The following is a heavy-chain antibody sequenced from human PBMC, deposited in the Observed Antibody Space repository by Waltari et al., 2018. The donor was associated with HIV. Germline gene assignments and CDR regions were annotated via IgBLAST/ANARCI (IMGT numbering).Heavy chain of an antibody. V-gene: IGHV3-53*01. CDR3: ARDPRSSGYYGMDV. Sequence: EVQLVESGGGLIEPGGSLRLSCAASGLTVSSHSMSWVRQAPGKGLEWVSVIYSGGSRYYADSVKGRFTISRDNSKNTLSLHMNSLGPEDTAVYYCARDPRSSGYYGMDVWGQGTTVTVSS. CDR2: IYSGGSR. D-gene: IGHD1-26*01. J-gene: IGHJ6*02. CDR1: GLTVSSHS.